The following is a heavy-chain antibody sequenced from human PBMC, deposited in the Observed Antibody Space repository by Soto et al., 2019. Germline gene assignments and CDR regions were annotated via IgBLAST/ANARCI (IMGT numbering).Heavy chain of an antibody. CDR3: AKGGQLLSEGGGY. CDR1: GFTFDDYA. CDR2: ISWNSGSI. D-gene: IGHD2-2*01. Sequence: EVQLVESGGGLVQPGRSLRLSCAASGFTFDDYAMHWVRQAPRKSLEWVSGISWNSGSIGYADSVKGRLTITRDNAKNSLYLQTTSLRAEDTALYYCAKGGQLLSEGGGYWGQGTLVTVSS. J-gene: IGHJ4*02. V-gene: IGHV3-9*01.